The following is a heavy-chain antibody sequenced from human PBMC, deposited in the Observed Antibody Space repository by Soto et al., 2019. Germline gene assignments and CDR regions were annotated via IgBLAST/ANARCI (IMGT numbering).Heavy chain of an antibody. J-gene: IGHJ4*02. CDR2: IKQDGSEK. D-gene: IGHD3-22*01. CDR1: GFTFSSYW. Sequence: GGSLRLSCAASGFTFSSYWMSWVRQAPGKGLEWVANIKQDGSEKYYVDSVKGRLTISRDNAKNSLYLQMNSLRAEDTAVYYCARLFHSSGYGYYFDYWGQGTLATVSS. V-gene: IGHV3-7*03. CDR3: ARLFHSSGYGYYFDY.